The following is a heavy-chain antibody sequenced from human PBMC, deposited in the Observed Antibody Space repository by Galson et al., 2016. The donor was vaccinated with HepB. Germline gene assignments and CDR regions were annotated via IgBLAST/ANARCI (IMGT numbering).Heavy chain of an antibody. J-gene: IGHJ6*02. CDR2: ISWNSIIL. CDR3: AKDVGHRSHGLDV. V-gene: IGHV3-9*01. Sequence: SLRLSCATSGFNFDDHAMHWVRQAPGKGLEWVSSISWNSIILGYADSVKGRFTISRDSAKSSLYLQMNSLKAEDTAFYYCAKDVGHRSHGLDVWGQGNTVTVSS. D-gene: IGHD1-26*01. CDR1: GFNFDDHA.